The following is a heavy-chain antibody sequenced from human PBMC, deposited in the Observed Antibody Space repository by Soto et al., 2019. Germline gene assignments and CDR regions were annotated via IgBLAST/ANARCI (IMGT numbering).Heavy chain of an antibody. CDR1: GGTFSSYA. J-gene: IGHJ6*02. CDR2: IIPIFGTA. D-gene: IGHD3-3*01. V-gene: IGHV1-69*13. CDR3: ARSQESITIFGVVPGGHYYYYGTDV. Sequence: SVKVSCKASGGTFSSYAISWVRQAPGQGLEWMGGIIPIFGTANYAQKFQGRVTITADESTSTAYMELSSLRSEDTAVYYCARSQESITIFGVVPGGHYYYYGTDVWGQGTTVTVSS.